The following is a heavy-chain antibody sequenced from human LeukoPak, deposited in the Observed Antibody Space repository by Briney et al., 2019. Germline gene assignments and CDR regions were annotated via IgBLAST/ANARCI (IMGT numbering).Heavy chain of an antibody. Sequence: ASVKVSCKASGYTFTSYGISWVRQAPGQGLEWMGWISAYNGNTNYAQKLQGRVTMTTDTSTSTAYMELRSLRSDDTAVYYCARDRGPPKFMGYDSSGYYFGDDFDYWGQGTLVTVSS. CDR2: ISAYNGNT. CDR1: GYTFTSYG. CDR3: ARDRGPPKFMGYDSSGYYFGDDFDY. J-gene: IGHJ4*02. V-gene: IGHV1-18*01. D-gene: IGHD3-22*01.